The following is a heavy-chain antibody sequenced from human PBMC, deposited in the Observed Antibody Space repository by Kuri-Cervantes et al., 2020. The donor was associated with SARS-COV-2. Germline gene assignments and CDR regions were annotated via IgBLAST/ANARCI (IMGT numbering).Heavy chain of an antibody. CDR2: IYHSGST. CDR3: ARHGSSWAYYFDY. V-gene: IGHV4-38-2*01. J-gene: IGHJ4*02. Sequence: GSLRLSCAVSGYSISSGYYWGWIRQPPGKGLEWIGSIYHSGSTYYNPSLKSRVTISVDTSKNQFSLKLSSVTAADTAVYYCARHGSSWAYYFDYWGQGTLVTVSS. D-gene: IGHD6-13*01. CDR1: GYSISSGYY.